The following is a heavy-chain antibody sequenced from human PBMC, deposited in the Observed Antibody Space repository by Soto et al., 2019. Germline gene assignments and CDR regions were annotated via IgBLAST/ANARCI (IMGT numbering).Heavy chain of an antibody. CDR2: ISGSGGGT. CDR1: GFTFSSYA. J-gene: IGHJ3*02. V-gene: IGHV3-23*01. D-gene: IGHD2-15*01. Sequence: GGSLRLSCAASGFTFSSYAMSWVRQAPGKGLEWVSAISGSGGGTYYADSVKGRFTISRDNSKNTLYLQMNSLRAEDTAVYYCAKVGYCSGGSCYLQSTNAFDIWGQGTMVTVSS. CDR3: AKVGYCSGGSCYLQSTNAFDI.